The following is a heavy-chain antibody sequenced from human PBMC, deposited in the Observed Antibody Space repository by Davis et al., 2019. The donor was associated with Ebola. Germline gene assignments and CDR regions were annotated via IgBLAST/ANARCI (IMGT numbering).Heavy chain of an antibody. CDR1: GYTFTSYG. CDR2: ISAYNGNT. V-gene: IGHV1-18*01. D-gene: IGHD4-23*01. Sequence: AASVKVSCKASGYTFTSYGISRVRQAPGQGLEWTGWISAYNGNTNYAQKLQGRVTMTTDTSTSTAYMELRRLRSDDTAVYYCARVVTVGIDAFDIWGQGTMVTVSS. J-gene: IGHJ3*02. CDR3: ARVVTVGIDAFDI.